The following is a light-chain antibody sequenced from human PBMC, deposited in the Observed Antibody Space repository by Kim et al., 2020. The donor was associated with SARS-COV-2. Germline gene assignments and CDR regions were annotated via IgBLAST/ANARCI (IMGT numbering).Light chain of an antibody. J-gene: IGLJ3*02. CDR3: QVWDATSDHPWV. CDR2: NDS. Sequence: SYELTQPPAVSVAPGETATIACVGDDIGSESVHWYQQKPGQAPVLVISNDSGRPSGVLQRFSGSNSGTAATLIISRVEAGDEADYYCQVWDATSDHPWVF. CDR1: DIGSES. V-gene: IGLV3-21*04.